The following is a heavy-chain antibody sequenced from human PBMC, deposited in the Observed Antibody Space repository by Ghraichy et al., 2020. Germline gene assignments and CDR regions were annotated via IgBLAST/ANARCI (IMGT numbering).Heavy chain of an antibody. V-gene: IGHV3-48*02. J-gene: IGHJ4*02. CDR3: AKEGSGYGYYFDY. D-gene: IGHD5-12*01. CDR2: IESTGSTI. Sequence: RGYLRLSCAASGFTFSSYDMNWVRQAPGKGLEWVSYIESTGSTIYYADSVKGRFTISRNKAKNSLYLQMNSLRDEDTALYYCAKEGSGYGYYFDYWGQGTLVTVSS. CDR1: GFTFSSYD.